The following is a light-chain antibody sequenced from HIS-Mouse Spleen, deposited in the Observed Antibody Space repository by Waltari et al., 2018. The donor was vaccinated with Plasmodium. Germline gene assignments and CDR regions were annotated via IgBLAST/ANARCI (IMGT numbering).Light chain of an antibody. CDR3: YSTDSSGNHRV. V-gene: IGLV3-10*01. J-gene: IGLJ3*02. Sequence: SYELTQPPSVSVSPGQTARITCSGDALPKQYAYWYQPKSGQAPVLVIDEDSKRPSGIPERFSGSSSGTMATLTISGAHVEDEADYYCYSTDSSGNHRVFGGGTKLTVL. CDR1: ALPKQY. CDR2: EDS.